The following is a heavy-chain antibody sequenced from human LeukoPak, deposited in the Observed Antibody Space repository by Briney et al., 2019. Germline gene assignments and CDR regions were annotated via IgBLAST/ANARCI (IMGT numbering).Heavy chain of an antibody. CDR1: GGSFSGYY. CDR2: INHSGTT. Sequence: PSETLSLTCAVYGGSFSGYYWRWIRQPPGKGLEWIGEINHSGTTNYNPSLKSRVTISVATSKNQFSLKLSSVPAADTAVYYCARTNSRSDVDSLRVSYYFDYWGQGTLVTVSS. D-gene: IGHD6-6*01. J-gene: IGHJ4*02. CDR3: ARTNSRSDVDSLRVSYYFDY. V-gene: IGHV4-34*01.